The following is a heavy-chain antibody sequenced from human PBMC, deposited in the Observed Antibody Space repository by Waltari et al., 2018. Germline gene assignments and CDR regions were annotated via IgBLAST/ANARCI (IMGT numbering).Heavy chain of an antibody. CDR1: GFTFSSYS. V-gene: IGHV3-21*01. J-gene: IGHJ4*02. CDR3: AGSQQHPFGY. Sequence: EVQLVESGGGLVKPGGSLRLSCAASGFTFSSYSMNWVRQAPAKGLDWVSSISSSSSYIYYADSVKGRFTISRDNSKNSLYLQMNSLRAEDTAVYYCAGSQQHPFGYWGQGTLVTVSS. D-gene: IGHD6-13*01. CDR2: ISSSSSYI.